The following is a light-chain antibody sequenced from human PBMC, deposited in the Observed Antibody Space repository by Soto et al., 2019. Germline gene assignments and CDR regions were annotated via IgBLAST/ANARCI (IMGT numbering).Light chain of an antibody. Sequence: DIQMTQSPSTLSGSVGDRVTITCRASESISSWLAWYQQKAGKAPKLLISKASNLDSGVPSRFSGSGSGTEFTLTISSLQSEDFAVYYCQQYHSWPPRTFGQGTKVDIK. J-gene: IGKJ1*01. V-gene: IGKV1-5*03. CDR2: KAS. CDR1: ESISSW. CDR3: QQYHSWPPRT.